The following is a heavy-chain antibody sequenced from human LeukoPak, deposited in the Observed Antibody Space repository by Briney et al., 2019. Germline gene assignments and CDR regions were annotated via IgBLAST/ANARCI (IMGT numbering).Heavy chain of an antibody. V-gene: IGHV3-66*01. J-gene: IGHJ3*02. CDR3: ARDRDSNYYAFDI. Sequence: GWSLRLFSAASGFTVSSNYMSWGRQAPGGGLEWVSVSYSGGRTYYADSVKGRFTISRDNSKNTLYLQVSSLRAEYTAMYYCARDRDSNYYAFDIWGQGTMVTVSS. CDR1: GFTVSSNY. D-gene: IGHD4-11*01. CDR2: SYSGGRT.